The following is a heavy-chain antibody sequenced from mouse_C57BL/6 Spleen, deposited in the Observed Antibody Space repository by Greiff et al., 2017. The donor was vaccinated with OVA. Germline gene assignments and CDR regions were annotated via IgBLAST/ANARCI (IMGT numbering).Heavy chain of an antibody. Sequence: VQLQESGAELVRPGASVQLSCPASGFNIKDYYMHWVKQRPEQGLEWIGRIDPEDGDTEYAPKFQGKATMTADTSSNTAYLQLSSLTSEDTAVYYCTGYYGSSFDYWGQGTTLTVSS. J-gene: IGHJ2*01. CDR2: IDPEDGDT. CDR1: GFNIKDYY. CDR3: TGYYGSSFDY. D-gene: IGHD1-1*01. V-gene: IGHV14-1*01.